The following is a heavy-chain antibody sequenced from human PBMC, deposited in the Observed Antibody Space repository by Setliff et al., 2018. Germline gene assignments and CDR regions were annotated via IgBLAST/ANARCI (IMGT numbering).Heavy chain of an antibody. CDR3: ARESAGDESVRHLYYTDV. CDR1: GGSMSSGPNY. Sequence: SETLSLTCTVSGGSMSSGPNYWSWIRQPAGRGLEWVGRVYSSVYSSGITSYNPSLKSRVTISMDTSKNQFSLGLTSVTAEDTAVYYCARESAGDESVRHLYYTDVWGRGTTVTVSS. V-gene: IGHV4-61*02. D-gene: IGHD1-1*01. CDR2: VYSSVYSSGIT. J-gene: IGHJ6*03.